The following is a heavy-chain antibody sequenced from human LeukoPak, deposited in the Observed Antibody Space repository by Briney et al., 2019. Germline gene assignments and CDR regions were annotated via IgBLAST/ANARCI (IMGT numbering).Heavy chain of an antibody. CDR2: ISTSGSTK. D-gene: IGHD4-17*01. CDR3: ASDEIATV. CDR1: GFTFSSFE. J-gene: IGHJ4*02. V-gene: IGHV3-48*03. Sequence: GGSLRLSCAASGFTFSSFEMNWVRQAPGKGLEWLSHISTSGSTKYYANFVKGRFTISRDNAENSVYLQMNSLRAEDTAVYYCASDEIATVWGQGTLVTVSS.